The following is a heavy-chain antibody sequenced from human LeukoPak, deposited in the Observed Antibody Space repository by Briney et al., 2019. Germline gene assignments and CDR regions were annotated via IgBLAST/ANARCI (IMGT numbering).Heavy chain of an antibody. V-gene: IGHV4-34*01. CDR3: ARLDIVVVPAAISLLYYYGMDV. CDR2: INHSGST. J-gene: IGHJ6*04. Sequence: SETLSLTCAVYGGSFSGYYWSWIRQPPGKGLQWIGKINHSGSTNYNPSLKSRVTISVDTSKNQFSLKLSSVTAADTAVYYCARLDIVVVPAAISLLYYYGMDVWGKGTTVTVSS. CDR1: GGSFSGYY. D-gene: IGHD2-2*02.